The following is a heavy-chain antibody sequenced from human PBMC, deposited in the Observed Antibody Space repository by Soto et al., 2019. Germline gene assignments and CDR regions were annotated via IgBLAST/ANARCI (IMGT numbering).Heavy chain of an antibody. Sequence: QMQLVQSGAEVKRPGASVRVSCKSSGYTFTSFYIHWVRQAPGQGLEWMGIINPSGGITNFAQRFQGRVTMTRDMSTTTHYMELSILKSDDTAVYYCASSPAFSSSWYGIPPDPSHGMDVWGQGTTVTVS. J-gene: IGHJ6*02. D-gene: IGHD6-13*01. CDR3: ASSPAFSSSWYGIPPDPSHGMDV. CDR2: INPSGGIT. V-gene: IGHV1-46*01. CDR1: GYTFTSFY.